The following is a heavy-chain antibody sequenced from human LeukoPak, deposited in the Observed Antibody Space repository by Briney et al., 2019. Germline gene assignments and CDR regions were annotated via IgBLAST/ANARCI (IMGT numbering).Heavy chain of an antibody. J-gene: IGHJ4*02. CDR3: ARTGRGYTYGYLDD. V-gene: IGHV1-2*02. CDR1: GYTFTGYY. D-gene: IGHD5-18*01. Sequence: ASVKVSCKASGYTFTGYYMHWVRQAPGQGLEWMGWINPHSGGTNYAQKFQGRVTMTRDTSISTAYMVLSRLRSDDTAVYYCARTGRGYTYGYLDDCGQEALVTVSS. CDR2: INPHSGGT.